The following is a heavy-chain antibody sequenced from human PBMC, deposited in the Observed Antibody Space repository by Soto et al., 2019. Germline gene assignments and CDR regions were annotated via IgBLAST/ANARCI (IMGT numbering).Heavy chain of an antibody. V-gene: IGHV4-34*01. CDR3: ARDRLNDFWSGYYADYYYMDV. J-gene: IGHJ6*03. CDR1: GGSFSGYY. CDR2: INHSGST. Sequence: SETLSLTCAVYGGSFSGYYWSWIRQPPGKGLEWIGEINHSGSTNYNPSLKSRVTISVDTSKNQFSLKLSSVTAADTAVYYCARDRLNDFWSGYYADYYYMDVWGKGTTVTVSS. D-gene: IGHD3-3*01.